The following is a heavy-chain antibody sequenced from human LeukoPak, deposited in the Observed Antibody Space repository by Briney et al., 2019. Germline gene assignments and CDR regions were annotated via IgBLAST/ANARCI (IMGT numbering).Heavy chain of an antibody. V-gene: IGHV5-51*01. Sequence: GESLKISCKGSGYSFTSYWIGWVRQMPGKGLEWMGIIYPGDSDTRYSPSFQGQVTISADKSISTAYLQWSSLKASDTAMYYCARREGGFLEWCRFDIWGQGTMVTVSS. CDR1: GYSFTSYW. J-gene: IGHJ3*02. D-gene: IGHD3-3*01. CDR2: IYPGDSDT. CDR3: ARREGGFLEWCRFDI.